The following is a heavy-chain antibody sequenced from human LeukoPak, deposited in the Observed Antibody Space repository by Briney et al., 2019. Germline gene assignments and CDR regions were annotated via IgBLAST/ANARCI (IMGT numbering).Heavy chain of an antibody. J-gene: IGHJ4*02. D-gene: IGHD2-2*01. V-gene: IGHV3-23*01. CDR1: GFTFSSYA. Sequence: SGGSLRLSCAASGFTFSSYAMSWVRQAPGKGLEWASAISGSGGSTYYADSVKGRFTISRDNSKNTLYLQMNSLRAEDTAVYYCAKVKRGVPAASNYFDYWGQGTLVTVSS. CDR3: AKVKRGVPAASNYFDY. CDR2: ISGSGGST.